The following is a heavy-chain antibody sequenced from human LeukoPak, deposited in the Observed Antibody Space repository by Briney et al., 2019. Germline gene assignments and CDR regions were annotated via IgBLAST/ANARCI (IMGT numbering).Heavy chain of an antibody. V-gene: IGHV3-11*01. J-gene: IGHJ5*02. CDR1: GFTFSDYY. Sequence: GGSLRLSCAASGFTFSDYYMSWIRQAPGKGLEWVSYISSSGSTIYYADSVKGRLTISRDNAKNSLYLQMNSLRAEDTAVYSCARARYSSSSWFDPGDQGTLVPVSS. CDR2: ISSSGSTI. D-gene: IGHD6-6*01. CDR3: ARARYSSSSWFDP.